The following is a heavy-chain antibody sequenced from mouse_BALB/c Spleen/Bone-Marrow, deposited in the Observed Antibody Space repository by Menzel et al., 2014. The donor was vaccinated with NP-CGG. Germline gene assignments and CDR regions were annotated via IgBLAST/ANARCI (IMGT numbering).Heavy chain of an antibody. D-gene: IGHD2-3*01. CDR1: GYAISSYW. V-gene: IGHV1-80*01. J-gene: IGHJ2*01. CDR3: ARGRGWYLDY. CDR2: IYPGDGDT. Sequence: VKLMESGAELVRPGSSVKISCKASGYAISSYWMNWVKQRPGQGLERIGQIYPGDGDTNYNGKFKGKATLTADKSSSTAYTQISSLTSEDSAVYFCARGRGWYLDYWGQGTTLTVSS.